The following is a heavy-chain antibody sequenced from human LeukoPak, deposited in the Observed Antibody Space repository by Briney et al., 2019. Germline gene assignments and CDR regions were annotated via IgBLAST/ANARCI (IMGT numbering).Heavy chain of an antibody. CDR2: ISSSNI. CDR1: GFTFSSYS. Sequence: GGSLRLSCAASGFTFSSYSMNWVRQAPGKGLEWVSYISSSNIHYADSVKGRFTISRDNAKNSLFLQMNSLRAEDTAVYYCARDFDWAFDIWGQWIMVIVSS. J-gene: IGHJ3*02. CDR3: ARDFDWAFDI. V-gene: IGHV3-48*01. D-gene: IGHD3-9*01.